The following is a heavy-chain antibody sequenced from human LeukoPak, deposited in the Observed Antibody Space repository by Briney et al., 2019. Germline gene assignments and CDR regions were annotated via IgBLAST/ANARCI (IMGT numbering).Heavy chain of an antibody. CDR1: GDSVFSSTAA. V-gene: IGHV6-1*01. CDR2: TYYRSKWYN. J-gene: IGHJ4*02. CDR3: ARGTLPYGGNRYFDY. Sequence: SQTLSLTCAISGDSVFSSTAAWNWIRQSPSRGLEWLGRTYYRSKWYNDYAVSVKSRITINPDTSKNQFSLQLNSVTPEDTAVYYCARGTLPYGGNRYFDYWGQGTLVTVSS. D-gene: IGHD4-23*01.